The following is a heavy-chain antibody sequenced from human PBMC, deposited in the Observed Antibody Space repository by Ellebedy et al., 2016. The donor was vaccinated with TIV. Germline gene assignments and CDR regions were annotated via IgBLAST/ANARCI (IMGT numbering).Heavy chain of an antibody. CDR2: TSAYNGNT. Sequence: AASVKVSCKASGYTFTTYGINWVRQAPGQGLEWMGWTSAYNGNTENAQKFQGRVTMTTDTSTSTAYRELRSLMSDDTAVYFCARGNWGEVGDYWGQGTLVTVSS. D-gene: IGHD7-27*01. J-gene: IGHJ4*02. V-gene: IGHV1-18*04. CDR3: ARGNWGEVGDY. CDR1: GYTFTTYG.